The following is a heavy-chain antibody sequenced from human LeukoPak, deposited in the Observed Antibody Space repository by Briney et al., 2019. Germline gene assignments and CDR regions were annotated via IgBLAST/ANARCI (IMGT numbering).Heavy chain of an antibody. CDR3: AKAPVTSCRGAYCYPFDS. J-gene: IGHJ4*02. CDR1: GFTFSSYA. D-gene: IGHD2-21*01. V-gene: IGHV3-23*01. Sequence: GGSLRLSCAASGFTFSSYAMSWVRQAPGKGLEWVSGISASGGSTYHADSVRGRFTISRDNSKNTLYLQMNSLRAEDAAVYFCAKAPVTSCRGAYCYPFDSWGQGTLVTVSS. CDR2: ISASGGST.